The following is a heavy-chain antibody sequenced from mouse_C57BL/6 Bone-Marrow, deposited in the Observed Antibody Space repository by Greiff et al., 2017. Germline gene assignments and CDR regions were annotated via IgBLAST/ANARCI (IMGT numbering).Heavy chain of an antibody. V-gene: IGHV8-12*01. CDR1: GFSLSTSGMG. Sequence: QVTLKESGPGILQSSQTLSLTCSFSGFSLSTSGMGVSWIRQPSGKGLEWLAHIYWDDDKRYNPSLKSRLTISKDTSRNQVFLKITSVDTADTATYYCARGGNFTPDWYFDVWGTGTTVTVSS. D-gene: IGHD2-1*01. CDR3: ARGGNFTPDWYFDV. J-gene: IGHJ1*03. CDR2: IYWDDDK.